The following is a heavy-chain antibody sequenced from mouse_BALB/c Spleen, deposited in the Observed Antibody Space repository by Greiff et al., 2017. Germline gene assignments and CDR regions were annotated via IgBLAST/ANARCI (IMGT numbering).Heavy chain of an antibody. Sequence: QVQLQQPGAELVKPGTSVKLSCTASGYNFTSYWINWVKLRPGQGLEWIGDIYPGSGSTNYNEKFKSKATLTVDTSSSTAYMQLSSLASEDSALYYCVRMDYYRYDGFDYWGQGTTLTVSS. V-gene: IGHV1-55*01. J-gene: IGHJ2*01. CDR1: GYNFTSYW. D-gene: IGHD2-14*01. CDR2: IYPGSGST. CDR3: VRMDYYRYDGFDY.